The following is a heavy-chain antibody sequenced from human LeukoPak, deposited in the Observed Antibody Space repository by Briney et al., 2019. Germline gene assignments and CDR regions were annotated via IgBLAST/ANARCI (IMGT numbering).Heavy chain of an antibody. Sequence: GGSLRLSCAASGFTFSSHEMNWVRQAPGKGLEWVSYISSSGSAKYYADSVKGRFTISRDDAKNSLDLQMNSPRAEDTAVYYCARAAHYDSSGYYRPDYWGQGTLVTVSS. J-gene: IGHJ4*02. D-gene: IGHD3-22*01. CDR3: ARAAHYDSSGYYRPDY. CDR2: ISSSGSAK. V-gene: IGHV3-48*03. CDR1: GFTFSSHE.